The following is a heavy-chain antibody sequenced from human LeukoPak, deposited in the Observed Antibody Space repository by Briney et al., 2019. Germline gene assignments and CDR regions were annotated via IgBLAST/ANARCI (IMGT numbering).Heavy chain of an antibody. Sequence: ASVKVSCKASGYTFTSYGISWVRQAPGQGLEWMGWISTYNGNTNYAQKLQGRVTMTTDTSTSTVYIELRSLRSDDSAFYYCARVYSGSYYNAFDIWGQGTMVTVSS. CDR2: ISTYNGNT. D-gene: IGHD1-26*01. J-gene: IGHJ3*02. V-gene: IGHV1-18*01. CDR1: GYTFTSYG. CDR3: ARVYSGSYYNAFDI.